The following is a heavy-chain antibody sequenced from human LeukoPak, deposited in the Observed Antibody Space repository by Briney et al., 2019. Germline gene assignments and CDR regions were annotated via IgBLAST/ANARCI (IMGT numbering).Heavy chain of an antibody. D-gene: IGHD3-10*01. CDR3: ARDRYMVRGVNEECLDY. J-gene: IGHJ4*02. Sequence: PGGSLRLSCAASGFTFSSYSMNWVRQAPGKGLEWVSYISSSSSTIYYADSVKGRFTISRDNAKNSLYLQMNSLRAEDTAVYYCARDRYMVRGVNEECLDYWGQGTLVTVSS. V-gene: IGHV3-48*04. CDR1: GFTFSSYS. CDR2: ISSSSSTI.